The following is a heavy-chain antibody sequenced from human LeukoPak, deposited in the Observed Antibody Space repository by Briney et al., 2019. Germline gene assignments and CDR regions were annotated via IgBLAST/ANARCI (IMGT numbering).Heavy chain of an antibody. D-gene: IGHD2-15*01. CDR3: AREIEPNCSGGSCYSLDY. V-gene: IGHV3-30*04. CDR1: GFTFSSYA. J-gene: IGHJ4*02. CDR2: ISYDGSNK. Sequence: PGGSLRLSCAASGFTFSSYAMHWVRQAPGKGLEWVAVISYDGSNKYYADSVKGRFTISRDNSKNTPYLQMNSLRAEDTAVYYCAREIEPNCSGGSCYSLDYWGQGTLVTVSS.